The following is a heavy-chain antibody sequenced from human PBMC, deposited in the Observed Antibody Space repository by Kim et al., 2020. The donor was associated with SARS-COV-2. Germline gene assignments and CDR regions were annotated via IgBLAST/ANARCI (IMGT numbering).Heavy chain of an antibody. CDR2: INNTGST. CDR3: AGSVSYGDWSDDY. D-gene: IGHD4-17*01. V-gene: IGHV4-34*01. J-gene: IGHJ4*02. Sequence: SETLSLTCAVYGGSFSGYYWSWIRQPPGKGLEWIGEINNTGSTNYNPSLKSRVTISVDTSKNQFSLKLSSVTAADTAVYYCAGSVSYGDWSDDYWGQGTLVTVSS. CDR1: GGSFSGYY.